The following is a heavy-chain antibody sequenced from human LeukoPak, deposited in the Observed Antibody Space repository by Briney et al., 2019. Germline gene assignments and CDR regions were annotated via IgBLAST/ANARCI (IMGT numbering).Heavy chain of an antibody. V-gene: IGHV4-61*02. CDR2: IYTSGST. J-gene: IGHJ3*02. CDR1: GGSISSSSYY. Sequence: SETLSLTCTVSGGSISSSSYYWSWIRQPAGKGLEWIGRIYTSGSTNYNPSLKSRVTMSVDTSKNQFSLKLSSVTAADTAVYYCARDGRGIDAFDIWGQGTMVTVSS. CDR3: ARDGRGIDAFDI. D-gene: IGHD1-14*01.